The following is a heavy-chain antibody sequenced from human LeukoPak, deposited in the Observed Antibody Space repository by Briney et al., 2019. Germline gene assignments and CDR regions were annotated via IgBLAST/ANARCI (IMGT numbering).Heavy chain of an antibody. D-gene: IGHD5-12*01. CDR3: ARERGRYSGYEYYFDY. CDR2: ISSSSSTI. V-gene: IGHV3-48*01. CDR1: GFTFSSYS. Sequence: PGGSLRLSCAASGFTFSSYSMNWVRQAPGKGLEWVSYISSSSSTIYYADSVKGRFTISRDNAKNSLYLQMNSLRAEGTAVYYCARERGRYSGYEYYFDYWGQGTLVTVSS. J-gene: IGHJ4*02.